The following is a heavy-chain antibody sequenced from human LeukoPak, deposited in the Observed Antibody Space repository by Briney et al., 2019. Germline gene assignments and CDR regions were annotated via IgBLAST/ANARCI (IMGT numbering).Heavy chain of an antibody. Sequence: SETLSLTCTVSGGSISSYYWSWIRQPPGKGLEWIGYIYYSGSTNYNPSLKSRVTISVDTSKNQFSLKLSSVTAADTAVYYCARVLYYGSGTDYYYYYMDVWGKGTTVTISS. J-gene: IGHJ6*03. CDR1: GGSISSYY. CDR2: IYYSGST. V-gene: IGHV4-59*01. CDR3: ARVLYYGSGTDYYYYYMDV. D-gene: IGHD3-10*01.